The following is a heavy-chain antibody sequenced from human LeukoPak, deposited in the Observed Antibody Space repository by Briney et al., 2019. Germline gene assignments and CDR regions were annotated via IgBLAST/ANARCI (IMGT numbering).Heavy chain of an antibody. J-gene: IGHJ5*02. V-gene: IGHV3-74*01. Sequence: AGGSLRLSCAASGFTFSTYWMHWVRQAPGKGLVWVSRISTDGSSTNYADSVKGRFTISRDNAKSTLYLQMNSLRAEDTVVYYCARDQATSNVLGPWGQGTLVTVSS. D-gene: IGHD5-24*01. CDR1: GFTFSTYW. CDR3: ARDQATSNVLGP. CDR2: ISTDGSST.